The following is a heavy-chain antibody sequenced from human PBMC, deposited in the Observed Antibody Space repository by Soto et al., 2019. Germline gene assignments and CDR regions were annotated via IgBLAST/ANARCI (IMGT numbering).Heavy chain of an antibody. CDR2: FYSGGSS. Sequence: TLRLSCAASGFTVSSNYTSWVRQAPGKGLEWVSIFYSGGSSYYADSVKGRFTISRDTSRNTLYLQMNSLRAEDTAVYYCNYSESGYSYGLRIWGQGTLVTVSS. D-gene: IGHD5-18*01. CDR1: GFTVSSNY. CDR3: NYSESGYSYGLRI. V-gene: IGHV3-53*01. J-gene: IGHJ4*02.